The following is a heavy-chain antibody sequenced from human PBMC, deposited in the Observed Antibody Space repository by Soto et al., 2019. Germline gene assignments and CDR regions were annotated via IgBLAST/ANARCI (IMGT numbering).Heavy chain of an antibody. Sequence: QVQLQESGPGLVKPSETLSLTCTVSGGSISSYYWCWIRQPPGKGLEWMGYIYDSGSTNYSPSLKSRVTVSVDTSKNQFSLKLSSVTAADTAVYYCARRAGTAALDYWGQGTLVTVSS. V-gene: IGHV4-59*08. J-gene: IGHJ4*02. CDR3: ARRAGTAALDY. D-gene: IGHD1-7*01. CDR2: IYDSGST. CDR1: GGSISSYY.